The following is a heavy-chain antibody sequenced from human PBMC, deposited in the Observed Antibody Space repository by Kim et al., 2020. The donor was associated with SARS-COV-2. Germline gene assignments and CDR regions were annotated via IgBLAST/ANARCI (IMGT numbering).Heavy chain of an antibody. CDR3: ARVDTYNWSFDY. Sequence: NYNPSLNRRVTISVDTSKNQCSLKLSSVTAADTAVYYCARVDTYNWSFDYWGQGTLVTVSS. V-gene: IGHV4-59*01. J-gene: IGHJ4*02. D-gene: IGHD1-20*01.